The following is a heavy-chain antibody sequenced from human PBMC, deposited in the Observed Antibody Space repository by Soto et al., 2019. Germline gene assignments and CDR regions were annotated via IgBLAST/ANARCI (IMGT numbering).Heavy chain of an antibody. V-gene: IGHV2-5*02. CDR1: GFSLTTSGVG. Sequence: QITLKESGPTLVKPTQTLTLTCTFSGFSLTTSGVGVGWIRQPPGKALEWLALIYWDDDKRYSPSLKSRLTITKDTPKNQVVLKMTNMDPVDTATYYCAHGPLRRWGQLEDWFDPWGQGTLVTVCS. CDR3: AHGPLRRWGQLEDWFDP. D-gene: IGHD6-6*01. CDR2: IYWDDDK. J-gene: IGHJ5*02.